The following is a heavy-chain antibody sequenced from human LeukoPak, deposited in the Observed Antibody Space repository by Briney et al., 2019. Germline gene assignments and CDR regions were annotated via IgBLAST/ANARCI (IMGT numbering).Heavy chain of an antibody. V-gene: IGHV3-43*02. CDR1: GLTFHDYA. CDR2: ISADGGST. Sequence: QSGGSLRLSCVASGLTFHDYAMHWVRQARGKGLEWVSLISADGGSTFYADSVRGRFSISRDNSKNSLYLQMNSLRTEDTAMYYCAKESGKFDYWGQGTLVAVSS. CDR3: AKESGKFDY. J-gene: IGHJ4*02.